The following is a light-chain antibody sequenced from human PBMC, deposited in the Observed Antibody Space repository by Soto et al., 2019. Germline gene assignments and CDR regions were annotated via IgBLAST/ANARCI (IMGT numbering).Light chain of an antibody. CDR3: QQLNSYPLT. Sequence: DIQLTQSPSFLSASVGDRVTITCRASQGISSYLAWYQQKPGKAPKLLIYAASILQTGVPSRFSGSGSGTEFTLTISSLQPDDFATYYCQQLNSYPLTFGGGTKVEIK. J-gene: IGKJ4*01. CDR1: QGISSY. V-gene: IGKV1-9*01. CDR2: AAS.